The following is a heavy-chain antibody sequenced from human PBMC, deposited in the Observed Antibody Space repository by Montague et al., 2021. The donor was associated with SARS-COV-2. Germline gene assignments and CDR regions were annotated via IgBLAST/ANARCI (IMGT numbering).Heavy chain of an antibody. J-gene: IGHJ2*01. Sequence: SETLSLTCAVHGGSFSGYYWSWIRQPPGKGLEWIGEINHSGSTNYNPSLKSRVSISVDTSKNQFSLKLSSVTAADTAVYYCARGAHTITMLLVVITGAGWYFDLWGRGTLVTVSS. V-gene: IGHV4-34*01. CDR3: ARGAHTITMLLVVITGAGWYFDL. CDR2: INHSGST. D-gene: IGHD3-22*01. CDR1: GGSFSGYY.